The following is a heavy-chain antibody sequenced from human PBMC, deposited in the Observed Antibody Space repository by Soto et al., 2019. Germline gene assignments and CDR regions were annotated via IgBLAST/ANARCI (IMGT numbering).Heavy chain of an antibody. J-gene: IGHJ5*02. CDR1: GGSIYRSGYY. Sequence: SETLSLTCTVSGGSIYRSGYYWGWIRQPPGRGLEWIGNIDYNGVTYSNPSLKSRVTISRDTSKNQFSLKLTSVTAADTALYYCGKVLVGATGHTESDTWGPVTLVTFSS. CDR2: IDYNGVT. CDR3: GKVLVGATGHTESDT. D-gene: IGHD2-15*01. V-gene: IGHV4-39*01.